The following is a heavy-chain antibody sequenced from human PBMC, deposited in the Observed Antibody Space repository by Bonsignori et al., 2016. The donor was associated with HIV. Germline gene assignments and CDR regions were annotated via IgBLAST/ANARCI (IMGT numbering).Heavy chain of an antibody. CDR3: ARVTMIVVVITPRADAFDI. D-gene: IGHD3-22*01. CDR2: IKQDGSEK. V-gene: IGHV3-7*03. J-gene: IGHJ3*02. Sequence: WIRQPPGKGLEWVANIKQDGSEKYYVDSVKGRFTISRDNAKNSLYLQMNSLRAEDTAVYYCARVTMIVVVITPRADAFDIWGQGTMVTVSS.